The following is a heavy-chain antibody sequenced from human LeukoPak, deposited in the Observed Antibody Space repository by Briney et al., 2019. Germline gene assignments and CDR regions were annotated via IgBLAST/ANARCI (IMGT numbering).Heavy chain of an antibody. CDR2: INPSGGST. CDR3: ARFRFDDILTGSTAGDY. CDR1: GYTFTSYY. J-gene: IGHJ4*02. Sequence: ASVKVSCKASGYTFTSYYMHWVRQAPGQGLEWMGIINPSGGSTSYAQKFQGRVTMTRDMSTSTVYMELSSLRAEDTAVYYCARFRFDDILTGSTAGDYWGQGTLVTVSS. D-gene: IGHD3-9*01. V-gene: IGHV1-46*01.